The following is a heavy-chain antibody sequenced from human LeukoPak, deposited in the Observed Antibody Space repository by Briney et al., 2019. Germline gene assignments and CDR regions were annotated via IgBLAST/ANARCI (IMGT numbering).Heavy chain of an antibody. Sequence: GGSLRLSCAASGFTFSSYGMYWARQAPGKGLEWVAFIRYDGSNKYYADSVKGRFAISRDNSKNTLYLQMNSLRAEDTAVYYCARDYDFWSGYAKYYFDYWGQGTLVTVSS. CDR2: IRYDGSNK. V-gene: IGHV3-30*02. D-gene: IGHD3-3*01. J-gene: IGHJ4*02. CDR1: GFTFSSYG. CDR3: ARDYDFWSGYAKYYFDY.